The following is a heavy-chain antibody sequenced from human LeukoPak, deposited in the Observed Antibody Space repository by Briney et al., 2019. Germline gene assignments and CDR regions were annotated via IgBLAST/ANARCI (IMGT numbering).Heavy chain of an antibody. J-gene: IGHJ4*02. D-gene: IGHD3-3*01. V-gene: IGHV4-34*01. Sequence: PSETLSLTCAVYGGSFSGYYWSWIRQPPGKGLEWIGEINHSESTNYNPSLKSRVTISVDTSKNQFSLKLSSVTAADTAVYYCARGPTYYDFWSGYSADYWGQGTLVTVSS. CDR3: ARGPTYYDFWSGYSADY. CDR1: GGSFSGYY. CDR2: INHSEST.